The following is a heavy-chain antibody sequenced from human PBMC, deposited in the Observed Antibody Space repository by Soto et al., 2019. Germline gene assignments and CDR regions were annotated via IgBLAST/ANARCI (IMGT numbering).Heavy chain of an antibody. CDR3: ASLSRYCSGGSCYLDAFDI. J-gene: IGHJ3*02. CDR1: GGSISSGGYY. Sequence: SETLSLTCTVSGGSISSGGYYWSWIRQHPGKGLEWIGYIYYSGSTYYNPSLKSRVTISVDTSKNQFSLKLSSVTAADTAVYYCASLSRYCSGGSCYLDAFDIWGQGTMVTVSS. CDR2: IYYSGST. V-gene: IGHV4-31*03. D-gene: IGHD2-15*01.